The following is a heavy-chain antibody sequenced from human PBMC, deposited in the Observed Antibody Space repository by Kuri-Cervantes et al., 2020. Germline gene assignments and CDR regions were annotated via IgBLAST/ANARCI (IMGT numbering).Heavy chain of an antibody. CDR3: AHSSSSWYGGPTYFDY. CDR2: IYWDDDK. D-gene: IGHD6-13*01. J-gene: IGHJ4*02. Sequence: SGPTLVKPTQTLTLTYTFSGFSLNTTGVGVAWIRQPPGKALEWLALIYWDDDKRYSPSLKSRLTITKDTSKNQVVLTMTNMDPVDTATYYCAHSSSSWYGGPTYFDYWGQGTLVTVSS. V-gene: IGHV2-5*02. CDR1: GFSLNTTGVG.